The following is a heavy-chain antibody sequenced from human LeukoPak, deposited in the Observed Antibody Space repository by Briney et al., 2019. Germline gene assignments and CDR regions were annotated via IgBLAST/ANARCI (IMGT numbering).Heavy chain of an antibody. J-gene: IGHJ4*02. CDR3: AKDFSVYYYDSRVSDY. CDR1: GFTFSSYG. V-gene: IGHV3-23*01. D-gene: IGHD3-22*01. CDR2: ISNSGGST. Sequence: GGSLRLSCAASGFTFSSYGMSWVRQAPGKGLEWVSSISNSGGSTYHADSVKGRFTISRDNSKKTLYLQMNSLRPEDTAVYYCAKDFSVYYYDSRVSDYWGQGTLVTVSS.